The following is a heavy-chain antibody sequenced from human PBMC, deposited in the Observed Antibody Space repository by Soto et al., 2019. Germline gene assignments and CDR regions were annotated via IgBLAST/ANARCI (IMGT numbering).Heavy chain of an antibody. V-gene: IGHV4-31*03. CDR1: GGSISTGGYY. J-gene: IGHJ5*02. CDR2: FYYSGST. Sequence: QVQLQESGPGLVKPSQTLSLTCTVSGGSISTGGYYWNWIRQHPGKGLEWIGYFYYSGSTYYNPSLKGRVTISVNTSTNQFSLKLSSVTAADTAVYYCARSVFPWGQGTLVTVSS. CDR3: ARSVFP.